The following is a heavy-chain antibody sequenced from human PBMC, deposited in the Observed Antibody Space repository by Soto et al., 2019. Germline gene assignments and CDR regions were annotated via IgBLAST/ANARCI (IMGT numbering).Heavy chain of an antibody. CDR1: GGSISNSY. D-gene: IGHD2-8*01. CDR3: GRMNGCTNGLCYTGL. CDR2: IYYSGSA. Sequence: ASETLSLTCTVSGGSISNSYWNWIRQPPGKGPEWIGHIYYSGSANYNPSLKSRITMSVDTSKNQFSLKLSSVTAADTAVYYCGRMNGCTNGLCYTGLWGQGTLVTVSS. J-gene: IGHJ1*01. V-gene: IGHV4-59*01.